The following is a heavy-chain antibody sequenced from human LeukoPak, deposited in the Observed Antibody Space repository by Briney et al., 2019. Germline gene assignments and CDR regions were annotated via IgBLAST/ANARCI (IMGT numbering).Heavy chain of an antibody. V-gene: IGHV4-39*01. CDR2: IYYSGST. CDR1: GGSISSSYDD. CDR3: ARHEESGTYYVGLGY. J-gene: IGHJ4*02. D-gene: IGHD1-26*01. Sequence: SETLSLTCNVSGGSISSSYDDWAWIRQPPGKGLEWIESIYYSGSTYSNPSLQSRVTISVDTAKNQFSLRLSSVTAADTAVYYCARHEESGTYYVGLGYWGQGTLVTVSS.